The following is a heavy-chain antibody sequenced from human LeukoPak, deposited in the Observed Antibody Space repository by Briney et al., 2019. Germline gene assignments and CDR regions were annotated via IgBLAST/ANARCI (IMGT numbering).Heavy chain of an antibody. V-gene: IGHV3-23*01. Sequence: GGSLRLSCAASGFTFSSYAMSWVRQAPGKGLEWVSAISGSGGSTYYADSVKGRFTISRDNSKNTLYLQMNSLRAEDTAVYYCAKDTHRKSSSWYWDPHLYFDYWGQGILVTVSS. CDR2: ISGSGGST. CDR1: GFTFSSYA. D-gene: IGHD6-13*01. J-gene: IGHJ4*02. CDR3: AKDTHRKSSSWYWDPHLYFDY.